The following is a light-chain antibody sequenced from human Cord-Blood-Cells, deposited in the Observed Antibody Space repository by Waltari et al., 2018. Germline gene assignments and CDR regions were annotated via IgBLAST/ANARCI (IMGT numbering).Light chain of an antibody. CDR3: SSYAGSNNYV. V-gene: IGLV2-8*01. Sequence: QSALTQPPSASGSPGQSVTIYCTGTSSDVGGSNYVSWYQQPPGKAPKLMIYEVSKRPSGVPDRFSGSKSGNTASLTVSGLQAEDEADYYCSSYAGSNNYVFGTGTKVTVL. CDR1: SSDVGGSNY. CDR2: EVS. J-gene: IGLJ1*01.